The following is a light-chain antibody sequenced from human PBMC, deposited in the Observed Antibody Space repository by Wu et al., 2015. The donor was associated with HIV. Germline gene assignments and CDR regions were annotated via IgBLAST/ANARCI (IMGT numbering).Light chain of an antibody. CDR1: QGISSA. V-gene: IGKV1-13*02. Sequence: IQLTQSPSSLSASVGDRVTITCRASQGISSALAWYQQKSGKAPKLLIYDASSLESGVPSRFSGSGSGTDFTLTISSLQAEDFATYYCQQFNSYPITFGQGTRLEIK. CDR2: DAS. J-gene: IGKJ5*01. CDR3: QQFNSYPIT.